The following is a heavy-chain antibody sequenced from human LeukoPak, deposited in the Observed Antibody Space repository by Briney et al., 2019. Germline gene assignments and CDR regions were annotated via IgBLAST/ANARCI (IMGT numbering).Heavy chain of an antibody. CDR3: ARGVRSWSPAHYGMDV. V-gene: IGHV1-18*01. D-gene: IGHD2-15*01. CDR2: ISAYNGNT. Sequence: ASVKVSCKASGYTFTSYGISWVRQAPGQGLEWMGWISAYNGNTNYAQKLQGRVTMTTDTSTSTAYMELRSLRSDDPAVYYCARGVRSWSPAHYGMDVWGQGTTVTVSS. J-gene: IGHJ6*02. CDR1: GYTFTSYG.